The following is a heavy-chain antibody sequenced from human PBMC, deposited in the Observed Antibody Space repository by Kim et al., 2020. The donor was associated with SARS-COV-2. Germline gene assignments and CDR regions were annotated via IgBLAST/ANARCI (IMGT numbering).Heavy chain of an antibody. CDR2: ISGSGEST. V-gene: IGHV3-23*01. J-gene: IGHJ6*02. CDR1: GFTFSTYA. D-gene: IGHD2-2*01. CDR3: AKDIMRCSSTSCHRYYYYFAMDV. Sequence: GGSLRLSCAASGFTFSTYAMNWVRQAPGKGLEWVSAISGSGESTYYADSVKGRFTISRDNSKNTLYLLMDSLRAEDTAVYYCAKDIMRCSSTSCHRYYYYFAMDVWGQGTTVTVSS.